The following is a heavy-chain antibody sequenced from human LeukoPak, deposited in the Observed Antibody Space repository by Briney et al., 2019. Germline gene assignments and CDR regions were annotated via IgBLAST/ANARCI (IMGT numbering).Heavy chain of an antibody. J-gene: IGHJ5*02. V-gene: IGHV4-31*03. CDR2: IYYSGST. Sequence: SQTLSLTCTVSGGSISSGGYYWSWICQHPGKGLEWIGYIYYSGSTYYNPSLKSRVTISVDTSKNQFSLKLSSVTAADTAVYYCARDGYNENNWFDPWGQGTLVTVSS. CDR3: ARDGYNENNWFDP. D-gene: IGHD5-24*01. CDR1: GGSISSGGYY.